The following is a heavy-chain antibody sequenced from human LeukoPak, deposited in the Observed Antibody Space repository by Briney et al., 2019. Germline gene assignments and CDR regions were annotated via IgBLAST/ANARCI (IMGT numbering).Heavy chain of an antibody. D-gene: IGHD3-3*01. CDR1: GGSFSGYY. V-gene: IGHV4-38-2*01. Sequence: PSETLSLTCAVYGGSFSGYYWGWIRQPPGKGLEWIGSIYHSGSTYYNPSLKSRVTISVDTSKNQFSLKLSSVTAADTAVYYCARITIFGVYYMDVWGKGTTVTVSS. CDR2: IYHSGST. CDR3: ARITIFGVYYMDV. J-gene: IGHJ6*03.